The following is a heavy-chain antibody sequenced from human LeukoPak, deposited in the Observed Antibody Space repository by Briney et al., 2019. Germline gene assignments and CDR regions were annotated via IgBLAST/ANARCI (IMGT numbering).Heavy chain of an antibody. CDR2: IYSSGST. V-gene: IGHV4-4*09. D-gene: IGHD3-9*01. CDR1: GGSISTYY. J-gene: IGHJ6*03. CDR3: ARQAQYYDISTTYYKDHYYHYMDV. Sequence: SETLSLTCSASGGSISTYYWSWIRQFPGKGLEWIGYIYSSGSTKYNPSLSSRVSMSVDMSKNQLSLRLSFVTAADTAVYYCARQAQYYDISTTYYKDHYYHYMDVWGKGTTVTVSS.